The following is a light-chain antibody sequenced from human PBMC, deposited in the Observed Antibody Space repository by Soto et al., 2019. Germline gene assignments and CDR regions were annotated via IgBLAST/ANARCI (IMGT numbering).Light chain of an antibody. J-gene: IGKJ4*01. CDR3: QQYYSTPLT. CDR2: GAS. V-gene: IGKV3-20*01. CDR1: QSIRNSY. Sequence: EIVLTQSPGTLSLSPGERATLSCRASQSIRNSYLAWYQQKPGQAPRLLIFGASSRATGIPDRFSGSGSGTDFTLTISSLQAEDVAVYYCQQYYSTPLTFGGGTKVDIK.